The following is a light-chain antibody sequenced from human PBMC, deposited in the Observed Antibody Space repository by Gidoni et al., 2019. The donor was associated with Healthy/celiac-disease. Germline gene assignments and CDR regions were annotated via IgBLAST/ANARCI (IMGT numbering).Light chain of an antibody. Sequence: DTQSTQSPSFLSASVGDRVTITCRASQGISSYLAWYQQKPGKAPKLLIYAASTLQSGVPSRGSGSGSGTEFTLTISGLQPEDVATYYCRQLNSYPGFGQGTRLEIK. V-gene: IGKV1-9*01. CDR2: AAS. J-gene: IGKJ5*01. CDR3: RQLNSYPG. CDR1: QGISSY.